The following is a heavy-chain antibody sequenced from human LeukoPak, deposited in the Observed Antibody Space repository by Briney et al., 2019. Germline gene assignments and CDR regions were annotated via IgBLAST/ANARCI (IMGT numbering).Heavy chain of an antibody. CDR2: ISGSGGST. CDR3: AKDEGYCSSTSCYGFLDY. Sequence: PGGSLRLSCAASGFTVSSNHMSWVRQAPGKGLEWVSAISGSGGSTYYADSVKGRFTISRDNSKNTLYLQMNSLRAEDTAVYYCAKDEGYCSSTSCYGFLDYWGQGTLVTVSS. V-gene: IGHV3-23*01. CDR1: GFTVSSNH. J-gene: IGHJ4*02. D-gene: IGHD2-2*01.